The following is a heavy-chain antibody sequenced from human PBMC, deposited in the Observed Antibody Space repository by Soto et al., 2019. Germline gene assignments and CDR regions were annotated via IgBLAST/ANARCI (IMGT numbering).Heavy chain of an antibody. CDR3: ASSASPDAY. Sequence: EVQLVESGGGLVQPGGSLRLSCVASGFIFSSYSMNWVRQAPGKGLEWISYINSGSTSIYYADSVNGRFTISRDNAKNSLYLQMTSLRAEVTAVYYCASSASPDAYWGQGTRVTFSS. D-gene: IGHD1-26*01. CDR1: GFIFSSYS. J-gene: IGHJ4*02. CDR2: INSGSTSI. V-gene: IGHV3-48*01.